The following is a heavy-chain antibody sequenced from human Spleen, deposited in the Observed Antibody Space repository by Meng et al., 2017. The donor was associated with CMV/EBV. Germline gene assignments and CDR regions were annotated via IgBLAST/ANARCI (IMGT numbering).Heavy chain of an antibody. CDR2: IYYTGST. J-gene: IGHJ5*02. V-gene: IGHV4-39*01. CDR1: GVSVTSSSFY. Sequence: VSGVSVTSSSFYWGWVRQPPGKGLEWIGSIYYTGSTYYNPSLKSRVTISVDTSRNQFSLKLSSVTAADTALYYCARPYNWNYDWFDPWGQGTLVTVSS. D-gene: IGHD1-7*01. CDR3: ARPYNWNYDWFDP.